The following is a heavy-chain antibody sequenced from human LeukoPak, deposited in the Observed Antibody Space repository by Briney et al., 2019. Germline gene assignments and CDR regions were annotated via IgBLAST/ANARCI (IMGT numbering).Heavy chain of an antibody. V-gene: IGHV3-21*01. CDR1: GFTFSSYS. CDR2: ISSSSSYI. J-gene: IGHJ4*02. Sequence: GGSLRLSCAASGFTFSSYSMNWVRQAPGKGLEWVSSISSSSSYIYYADSVKGRFTISRDNAKNSLYLQMNSLRAEDTAVYYCARDYSSGWPKYYFDYWGQGTLVTVSS. D-gene: IGHD6-19*01. CDR3: ARDYSSGWPKYYFDY.